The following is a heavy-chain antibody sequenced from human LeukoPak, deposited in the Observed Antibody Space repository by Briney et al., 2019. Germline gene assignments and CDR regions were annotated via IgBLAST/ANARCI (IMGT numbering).Heavy chain of an antibody. D-gene: IGHD3-10*01. V-gene: IGHV3-64D*06. CDR2: ISINGGST. CDR3: VKESRVVRGVIMDAFDM. J-gene: IGHJ3*02. CDR1: GFTFSSYA. Sequence: GGSLRLSSSASGFTFSSYAMHWVRQAPGKGLEYVSGISINGGSTDYADSVKGRFTISRDNSKNTVYLQMSSLRAEDTAVYYCVKESRVVRGVIMDAFDMWGQGTMVTVSS.